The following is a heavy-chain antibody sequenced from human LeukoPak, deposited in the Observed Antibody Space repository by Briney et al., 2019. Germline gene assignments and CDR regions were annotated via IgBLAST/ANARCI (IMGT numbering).Heavy chain of an antibody. CDR3: ARYLSQQHYYGSGSHTTYGMDV. Sequence: GGSLRLSCAASGFTFSSYGMHWVRQAPGKGLEWVAVISYDGSNKYYADSVKGRFTISRDNSKNTLYLQMNSLRAEDTAVYYCARYLSQQHYYGSGSHTTYGMDVWGQGTTVTVSS. D-gene: IGHD3-10*01. CDR2: ISYDGSNK. V-gene: IGHV3-30*03. J-gene: IGHJ6*02. CDR1: GFTFSSYG.